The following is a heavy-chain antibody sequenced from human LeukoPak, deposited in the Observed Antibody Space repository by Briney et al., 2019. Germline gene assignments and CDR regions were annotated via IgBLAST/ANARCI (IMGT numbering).Heavy chain of an antibody. V-gene: IGHV1-24*01. CDR2: FDPEDGET. CDR3: ATALISSGWSIFDY. J-gene: IGHJ4*02. CDR1: GYTLTELS. D-gene: IGHD6-19*01. Sequence: ASVKVSCKVSGYTLTELSMHWVRQAPGKGLEWMGGFDPEDGETIYAQKFQGRVTMTEDTSTDTAYMELSSLRSEDTAVYYCATALISSGWSIFDYWGQGTLVTVSS.